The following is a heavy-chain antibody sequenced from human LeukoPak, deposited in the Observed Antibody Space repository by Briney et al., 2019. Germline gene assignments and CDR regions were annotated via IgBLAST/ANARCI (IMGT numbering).Heavy chain of an antibody. V-gene: IGHV1-69*04. J-gene: IGHJ5*02. D-gene: IGHD3/OR15-3a*01. CDR2: IIHILGIA. Sequence: SVKVSCKASGGTFSSYAISWVRQAPGQGLEWMGRIIHILGIANYAQKFQGRVTITADKSTSTAYMELSSLRSEDTAVYYCAGTVDWAGRGWFDPWGQGTLVTVSS. CDR3: AGTVDWAGRGWFDP. CDR1: GGTFSSYA.